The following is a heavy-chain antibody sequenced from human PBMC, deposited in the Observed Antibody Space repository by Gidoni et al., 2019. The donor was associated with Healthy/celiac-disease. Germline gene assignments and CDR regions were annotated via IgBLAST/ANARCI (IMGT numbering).Heavy chain of an antibody. D-gene: IGHD6-19*01. CDR3: ARDSAVADPYYFCGMDV. CDR2: LIPSFGTA. CDR1: GGTFSSYA. J-gene: IGHJ6*02. Sequence: QMQLVQSGAAVKKPGSSVKVSYKTSGGTFSSYAISWVRQAPGQGREWIGGLIPSFGTANDAQTFQSRVTITAGESTSTAYMALRSLRSEDTAVYYCARDSAVADPYYFCGMDVWGQGPTVTVSS. V-gene: IGHV1-69*01.